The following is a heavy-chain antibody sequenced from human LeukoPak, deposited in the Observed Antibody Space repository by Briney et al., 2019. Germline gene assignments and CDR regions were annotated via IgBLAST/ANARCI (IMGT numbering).Heavy chain of an antibody. J-gene: IGHJ3*02. D-gene: IGHD1-1*01. CDR1: GFTFSSYS. CDR2: ISGSGGST. V-gene: IGHV3-23*01. CDR3: ARSLENDAFDI. Sequence: GGSLRLSCAASGFTFSSYSMNWVRQAPGKGLEWVSAISGSGGSTYYADSVKGRFTISRDNSKNTLYLQMNSLRAEDTAVYYCARSLENDAFDIWGQGTMVTVSS.